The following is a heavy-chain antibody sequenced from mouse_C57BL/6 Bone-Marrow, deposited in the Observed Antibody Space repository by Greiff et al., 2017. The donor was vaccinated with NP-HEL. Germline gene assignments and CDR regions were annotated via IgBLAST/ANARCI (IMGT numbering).Heavy chain of an antibody. CDR1: GYTFTDHT. Sequence: QVQLQQSDAELVKPGASVKISCKVSGYTFTDHTIHWMKQRPEQGLEWIGYIYPRDGSTKYNEKFKGKATLTADTSSSTAYMQLHSLTSEDSAVFFCARSEGSSTMITRWFAYWGQGTLVTVSA. J-gene: IGHJ3*01. V-gene: IGHV1-78*01. CDR2: IYPRDGST. D-gene: IGHD2-4*01. CDR3: ARSEGSSTMITRWFAY.